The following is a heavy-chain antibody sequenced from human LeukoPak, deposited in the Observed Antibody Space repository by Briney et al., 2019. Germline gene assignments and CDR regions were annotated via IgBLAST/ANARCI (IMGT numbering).Heavy chain of an antibody. CDR3: AKDPNWRSKWYLSYYFDY. CDR2: ISGSGGST. J-gene: IGHJ4*02. D-gene: IGHD2-2*01. CDR1: GFTFSSYA. V-gene: IGHV3-23*01. Sequence: GGSLRLSCAASGFTFSSYAMSWVRQAPGKGLEWVSAISGSGGSTYYADSVKGRFTISRDNSKNTLYLQMNSLRAEDTAVYYCAKDPNWRSKWYLSYYFDYWGQGTLVTVSS.